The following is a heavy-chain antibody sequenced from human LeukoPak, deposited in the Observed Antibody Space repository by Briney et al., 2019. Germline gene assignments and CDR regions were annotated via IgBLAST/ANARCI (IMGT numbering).Heavy chain of an antibody. J-gene: IGHJ6*03. V-gene: IGHV4-59*08. CDR1: GASISSYY. Sequence: SETLSLTCTVSGASISSYYWSWVRQPPGKGLEWIAYIYYSGSTNCNPSLKSRVTISLDTSKNQFSLKLSSVTAADTAVYYCARHGEGGNYYYCYMDVWGKGTTVTVSS. D-gene: IGHD7-27*01. CDR2: IYYSGST. CDR3: ARHGEGGNYYYCYMDV.